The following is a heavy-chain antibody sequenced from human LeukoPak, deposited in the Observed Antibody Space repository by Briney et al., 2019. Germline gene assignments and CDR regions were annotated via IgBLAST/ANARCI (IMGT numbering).Heavy chain of an antibody. V-gene: IGHV3-21*01. CDR1: GFTFRNYR. J-gene: IGHJ6*03. CDR3: AIDQFYDFWSGHYRPSMDV. CDR2: ISRSGSDT. D-gene: IGHD3-3*01. Sequence: SGGSLTLSCAPSGFTFRNYRMHWVRQAPGKGREWVSSISRSGSDTYYADSLEGRFTISRDNASNSLFLQVNSLRAEDTAVYYCAIDQFYDFWSGHYRPSMDVWGKGTTVTVSS.